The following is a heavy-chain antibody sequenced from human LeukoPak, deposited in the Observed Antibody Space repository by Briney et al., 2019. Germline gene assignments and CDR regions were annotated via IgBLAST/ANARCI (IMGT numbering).Heavy chain of an antibody. Sequence: PSETLSLTCTVSGGSISSYYWSWIRHPPGKGLEWIGYIYYSGNTNYNPSLKSRVTISVDTSKNQFSLKLSSVTAVDTAFYYCARDSAVGFDYWGQGTLVTVSS. J-gene: IGHJ4*02. D-gene: IGHD6-19*01. CDR2: IYYSGNT. CDR3: ARDSAVGFDY. V-gene: IGHV4-59*01. CDR1: GGSISSYY.